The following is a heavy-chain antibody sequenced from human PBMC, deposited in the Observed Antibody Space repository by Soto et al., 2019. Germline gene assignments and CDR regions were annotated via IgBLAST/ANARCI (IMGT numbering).Heavy chain of an antibody. J-gene: IGHJ6*02. CDR2: IRSKAYGGTT. V-gene: IGHV3-49*02. CDR3: TRGFYGMDV. Sequence: VRQAPGKGLEWVGFIRSKAYGGTTEYAASVKGRFTISRDDSKSIAYLQMNSLKTEDTAVYYCTRGFYGMDVWGQGTTVTVSS.